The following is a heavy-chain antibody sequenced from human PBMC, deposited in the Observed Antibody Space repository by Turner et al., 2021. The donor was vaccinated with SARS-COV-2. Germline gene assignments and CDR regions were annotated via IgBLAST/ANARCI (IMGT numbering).Heavy chain of an antibody. V-gene: IGHV3-30*03. D-gene: IGHD1-26*01. CDR2: ISYAGDNT. CDR3: ARGGVKMSTIYWYFDL. Sequence: QVQLLESGGDVVPPGRSLRLSCTASGFTFSSYPMHWVRQAPGKGLEWVAVISYAGDNTKYADSVKGRFTVSRDTSKSTLFLQINSLKSEDTAVYYCARGGVKMSTIYWYFDLWGRGTLVTDSS. J-gene: IGHJ2*01. CDR1: GFTFSSYP.